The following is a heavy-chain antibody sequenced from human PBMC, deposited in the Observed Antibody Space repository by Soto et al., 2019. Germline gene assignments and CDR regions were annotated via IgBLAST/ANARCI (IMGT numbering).Heavy chain of an antibody. V-gene: IGHV3-48*03. Sequence: PGGSLRLSCAASGFPFSSYEMNWVRQAPGKGLEWVSYISSSGSTIYYADSVKGRFTISRHDAKNSLYLQMNSLRAEDTAVYYCAREELGMGGMDVWGQGTKVTVYS. J-gene: IGHJ6*02. CDR1: GFPFSSYE. CDR2: ISSSGSTI. CDR3: AREELGMGGMDV. D-gene: IGHD7-27*01.